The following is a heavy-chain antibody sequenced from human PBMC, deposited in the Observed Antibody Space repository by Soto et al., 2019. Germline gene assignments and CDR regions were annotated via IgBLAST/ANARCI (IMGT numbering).Heavy chain of an antibody. CDR2: IYYSGST. V-gene: IGHV4-59*12. CDR1: GGSISSYY. D-gene: IGHD2-2*01. Sequence: SETLSLTCTVSGGSISSYYWSWIRQPPGKGLEWIGYIYYSGSTNYNPSLKSRVTISVDTSKNQFSLQLNSVTPEDTAVYYCARDRWGIVVVPAAHDAFDIWGQGTMVTVSS. J-gene: IGHJ3*02. CDR3: ARDRWGIVVVPAAHDAFDI.